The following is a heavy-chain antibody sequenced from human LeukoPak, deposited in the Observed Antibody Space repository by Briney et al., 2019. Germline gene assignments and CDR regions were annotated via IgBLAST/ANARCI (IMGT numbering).Heavy chain of an antibody. CDR2: ISGSGFTI. CDR3: ARDPCSGSYGAYYYYYMDV. V-gene: IGHV3-48*01. D-gene: IGHD1-26*01. J-gene: IGHJ6*03. CDR1: GFTLSNYS. Sequence: GGSLRLSCAVSGFTLSNYSMNWVRQAPGKGLEWISYISGSGFTIHYADSVKGRFTISRDNAKNSLYLQMNGLRAEDTAVYYCARDPCSGSYGAYYYYYMDVWGKGTTVTISS.